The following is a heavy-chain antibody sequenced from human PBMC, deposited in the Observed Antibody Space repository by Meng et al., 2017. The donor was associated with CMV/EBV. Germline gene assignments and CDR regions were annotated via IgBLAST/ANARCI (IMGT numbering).Heavy chain of an antibody. J-gene: IGHJ3*02. D-gene: IGHD3-10*01. CDR2: ISGSGGST. CDR3: AKDGEGSGSCDAFDI. CDR1: GFTFSSYA. V-gene: IGHV3-23*01. Sequence: GGSLRLSCAASGFTFSSYAMSWVRQAPGKGLEWVSAISGSGGSTYYADSVKGRFTISRDNSKNTLYLQMNSLRAEDTAVYYCAKDGEGSGSCDAFDIWGQGTMVTVPS.